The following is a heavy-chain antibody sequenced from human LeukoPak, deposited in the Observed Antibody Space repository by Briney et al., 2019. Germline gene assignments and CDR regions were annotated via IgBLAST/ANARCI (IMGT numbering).Heavy chain of an antibody. CDR1: GGSISSGGYY. J-gene: IGHJ4*02. Sequence: SETLSLTCTVSGGSISSGGYYWSWIRPHPGKGLEWMRYIYYSGSTYYNPSLRSRATISVDTSKNQFSLRLSSVTAADTAVYYCARIDCISSSCSVDYWGQGTLVTVSS. CDR3: ARIDCISSSCSVDY. V-gene: IGHV4-31*03. D-gene: IGHD2-2*01. CDR2: IYYSGST.